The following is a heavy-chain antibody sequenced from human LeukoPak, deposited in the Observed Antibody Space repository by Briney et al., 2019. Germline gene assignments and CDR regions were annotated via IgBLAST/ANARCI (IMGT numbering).Heavy chain of an antibody. CDR2: IYPGDSDT. D-gene: IGHD2-2*02. CDR1: GYTFNTYW. J-gene: IGHJ5*02. V-gene: IGHV5-51*01. CDR3: ARLGNWYTDNWFDP. Sequence: GESLKISCKGSGYTFNTYWIAWVRQMPGKGLEWMGIIYPGDSDTRYSPSFQGQVTISADKSISTAYLQWSSLKASDTAMYYCARLGNWYTDNWFDPWGQGTLVTVSS.